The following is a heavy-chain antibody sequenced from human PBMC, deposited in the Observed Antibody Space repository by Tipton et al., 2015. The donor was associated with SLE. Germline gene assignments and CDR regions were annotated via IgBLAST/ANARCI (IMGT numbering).Heavy chain of an antibody. Sequence: LRLSCTVSGGSINDYYWSWIRQPPGKGLEWIGYIYYSGSTNYNPSLESRVTISIDTSKKQFSLKLNSVTAADTAVYYCATELFRGYTSGWGPDYWGQGTLVTVSS. CDR3: ATELFRGYTSGWGPDY. CDR2: IYYSGST. J-gene: IGHJ4*02. CDR1: GGSINDYY. D-gene: IGHD6-19*01. V-gene: IGHV4-59*01.